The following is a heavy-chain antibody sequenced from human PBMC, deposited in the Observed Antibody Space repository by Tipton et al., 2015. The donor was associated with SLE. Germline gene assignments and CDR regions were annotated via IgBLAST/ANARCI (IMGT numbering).Heavy chain of an antibody. Sequence: SLRLSCAASGFTFSSYAMHWVRQAPGKGLEWVAVIWFGGKKKSYADSVNGRFTISRDNSKNMLYLQMNSLGAEDTAVYYCAKVGGSGYDRPYYYAMDVWGQGTTVTVSS. CDR2: IWFGGKKK. V-gene: IGHV3-30*18. CDR1: GFTFSSYA. D-gene: IGHD5-12*01. CDR3: AKVGGSGYDRPYYYAMDV. J-gene: IGHJ6*02.